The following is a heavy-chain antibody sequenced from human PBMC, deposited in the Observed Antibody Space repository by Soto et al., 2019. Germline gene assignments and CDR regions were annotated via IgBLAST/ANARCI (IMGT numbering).Heavy chain of an antibody. CDR2: IYYSGST. CDR3: ATDGIAVAGTGAFDI. J-gene: IGHJ3*02. Sequence: PSETLSLTCTVSGGSISSYYWSWIRQPPGKGLEWIGYIYYSGSTNYNPSLESRVTISVDTSKNQFSLKLSSVTAADTAVYYCATDGIAVAGTGAFDIWGQGTMVTVSS. CDR1: GGSISSYY. V-gene: IGHV4-59*01. D-gene: IGHD6-19*01.